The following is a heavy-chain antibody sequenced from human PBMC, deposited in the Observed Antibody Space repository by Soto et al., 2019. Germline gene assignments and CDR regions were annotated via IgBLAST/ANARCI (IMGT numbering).Heavy chain of an antibody. CDR1: GFTFSSYA. V-gene: IGHV3-23*01. CDR3: AKSYCSGGGCFSYYFDY. CDR2: ISGSGGST. J-gene: IGHJ4*02. Sequence: GGSLRLSCAASGFTFSSYAMSWVRQAPGKGLEWVSAISGSGGSTYYADSVKGRFTISRDNSKNTLYLQMNSLRAEDTAVYYCAKSYCSGGGCFSYYFDYWGQGTLVTVSS. D-gene: IGHD2-15*01.